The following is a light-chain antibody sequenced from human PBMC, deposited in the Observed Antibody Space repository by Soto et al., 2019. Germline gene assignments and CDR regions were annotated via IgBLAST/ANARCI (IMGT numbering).Light chain of an antibody. CDR1: SSDVGGHNY. CDR2: EVS. V-gene: IGLV2-14*01. Sequence: QSALTQPASVSGSPGQSITISCTGTSSDVGGHNYVSWYQQHPGKAPKLMIYEVSNRPSGVSNRFSGSKSGNTASLTTSGLQAEDEADYSCSSYTSTSTYVFGTGTK. CDR3: SSYTSTSTYV. J-gene: IGLJ1*01.